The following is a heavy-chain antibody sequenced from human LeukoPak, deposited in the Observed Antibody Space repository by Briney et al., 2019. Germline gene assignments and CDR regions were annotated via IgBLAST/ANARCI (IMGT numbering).Heavy chain of an antibody. CDR1: GFTFSSYE. Sequence: PGGSLRLSCATSGFTFSSYEMNWVRQAPGKGLEWVSYISSSGSTIYYADSVKGRFTISRDNAKNSLYLQMNSLRAEDTAVYYCARVVWFGETIDYWGQGTLVTVSS. CDR3: ARVVWFGETIDY. V-gene: IGHV3-48*03. J-gene: IGHJ4*02. D-gene: IGHD3-10*01. CDR2: ISSSGSTI.